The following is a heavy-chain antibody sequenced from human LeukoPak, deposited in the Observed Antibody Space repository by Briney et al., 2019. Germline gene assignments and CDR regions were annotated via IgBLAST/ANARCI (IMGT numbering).Heavy chain of an antibody. CDR1: GDSISNNNHY. CDR2: IYYSGNA. J-gene: IGHJ4*02. Sequence: SETLSLTCTVSGDSISNNNHYWGWIRQPPGKGLEWIGSIYYSGNAYYNPSLKSRVTISVDTSKSQFSLKLSSVTAADTDVYSCARHLGSGSYFDYWGQGTLVTVSS. V-gene: IGHV4-39*01. CDR3: ARHLGSGSYFDY. D-gene: IGHD1-26*01.